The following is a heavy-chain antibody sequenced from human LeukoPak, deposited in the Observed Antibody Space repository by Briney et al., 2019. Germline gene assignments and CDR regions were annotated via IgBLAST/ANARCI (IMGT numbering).Heavy chain of an antibody. J-gene: IGHJ4*02. V-gene: IGHV3-9*01. CDR3: AKDILVAGYGEGFDY. CDR2: ISWNSGSI. CDR1: GFTFSSYS. D-gene: IGHD6-19*01. Sequence: SGGSLRLSCAASGFTFSSYSMNWVRQAPGKGLEWVSGISWNSGSIGYADSVKGRFTISRDNAKNSLYLQMNSLRAEDTALYYCAKDILVAGYGEGFDYWGQGTLVTVSS.